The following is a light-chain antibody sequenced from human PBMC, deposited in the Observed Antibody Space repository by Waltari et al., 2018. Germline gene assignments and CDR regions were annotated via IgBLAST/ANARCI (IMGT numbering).Light chain of an antibody. CDR2: EVN. Sequence: QSALTQPPSASGSPGQSVTISCTGTSSDFGGYNYVSWYQRHPGKAPKLMIYEVNKRPSGVPDRFSGYKSGNTASLTVSGLQAEEEAEYSCSSYAGSNNWVFGGGTKLTVL. V-gene: IGLV2-8*01. J-gene: IGLJ3*02. CDR3: SSYAGSNNWV. CDR1: SSDFGGYNY.